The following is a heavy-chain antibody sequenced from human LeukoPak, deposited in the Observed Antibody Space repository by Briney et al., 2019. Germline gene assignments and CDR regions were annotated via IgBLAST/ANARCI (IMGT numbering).Heavy chain of an antibody. D-gene: IGHD1-26*01. V-gene: IGHV1-69*05. CDR1: GGTFSSYA. CDR2: IIPIFGTA. J-gene: IGHJ4*02. Sequence: ASVKVSCKASGGTFSSYAISWVRQAPGQGLEWMGRIIPIFGTANYAQKFQGRVTITTDESTSTAYMELSSLRSEDTAVYYCAREQVGATTFFDYWGQGTLVTVSS. CDR3: AREQVGATTFFDY.